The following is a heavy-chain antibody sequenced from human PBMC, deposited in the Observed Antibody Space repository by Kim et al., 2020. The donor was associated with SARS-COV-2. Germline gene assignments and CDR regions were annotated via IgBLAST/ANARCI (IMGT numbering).Heavy chain of an antibody. D-gene: IGHD2-2*01. Sequence: SETLSLTCTVSGGSISSSSYYWGWIRQPPGKGLEWIGSIYYSGSTYYNPSLKSRVTISVDTSKNQFSLKLSSVTAADTAVYYCARQVPWYCSSTSCYAQMPNAPLPDWGQGTLVTVSS. CDR3: ARQVPWYCSSTSCYAQMPNAPLPD. CDR2: IYYSGST. J-gene: IGHJ4*02. CDR1: GGSISSSSYY. V-gene: IGHV4-39*01.